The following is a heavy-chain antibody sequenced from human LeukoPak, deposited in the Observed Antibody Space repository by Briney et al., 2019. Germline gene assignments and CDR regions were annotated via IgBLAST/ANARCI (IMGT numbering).Heavy chain of an antibody. CDR3: ARGPRPRYCSGGSCSYRGYYYGMDV. CDR2: INHSGIT. CDR1: GGSFSGYY. Sequence: PSETLSLTCAVYGGSFSGYYWSWIRQPPGKGLEWIGEINHSGITNYNPSLKSRVTISVDTSKNQFSLKLSSVTAADTAVYYCARGPRPRYCSGGSCSYRGYYYGMDVWGQGTTVTVSS. J-gene: IGHJ6*02. V-gene: IGHV4-34*01. D-gene: IGHD2-15*01.